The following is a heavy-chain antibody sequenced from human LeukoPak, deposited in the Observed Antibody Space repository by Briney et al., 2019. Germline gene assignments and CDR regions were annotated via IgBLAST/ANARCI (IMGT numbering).Heavy chain of an antibody. V-gene: IGHV3-21*01. CDR2: ISSSSSYI. CDR1: GFTFSSYS. Sequence: PGGSLRLSCAASGFTFSSYSMNWVRQAPGKGLEWVSSISSSSSYIYYADSVKGRFTISRDNAKNSLYLQMNSLRAEDTAVYYCARELKTLTRPKLELPEPDYWGQGTLVTVSS. CDR3: ARELKTLTRPKLELPEPDY. J-gene: IGHJ4*02. D-gene: IGHD1-7*01.